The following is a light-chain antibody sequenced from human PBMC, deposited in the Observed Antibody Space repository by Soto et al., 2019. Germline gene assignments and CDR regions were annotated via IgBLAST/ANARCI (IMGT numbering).Light chain of an antibody. J-gene: IGLJ1*01. Sequence: QSALTQPPSVSGAPGQRVTISCTGSSSNIGAGHDVHWYQQLPGTAPKLLIFDNSHRPSGVPDRFSGSKSGTSASLAITGLQAEDEADYYCQSYDSSLSGYVFGTGTKVTGL. CDR2: DNS. CDR3: QSYDSSLSGYV. V-gene: IGLV1-40*01. CDR1: SSNIGAGHD.